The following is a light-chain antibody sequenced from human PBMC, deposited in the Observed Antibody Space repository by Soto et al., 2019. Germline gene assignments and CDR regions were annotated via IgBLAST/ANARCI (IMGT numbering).Light chain of an antibody. CDR2: GAS. V-gene: IGKV3-20*01. J-gene: IGKJ1*01. CDR3: QYSGSASGWT. Sequence: EIVLTQSPGTLSLSPGERATLSCRASQSVSSSYLAWYQQKPGQAPRLLIYGASSRATGIPDRFSGSGSGTDFTLTISSLEPEDFAVYYCQYSGSASGWTFGRGTKVDIK. CDR1: QSVSSSY.